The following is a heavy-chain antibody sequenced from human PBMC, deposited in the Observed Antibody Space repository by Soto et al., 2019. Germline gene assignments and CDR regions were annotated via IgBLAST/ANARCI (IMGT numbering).Heavy chain of an antibody. CDR3: ASERTTVPYDASDI. CDR2: IIPIFGTA. D-gene: IGHD4-17*01. J-gene: IGHJ3*02. V-gene: IGHV1-69*06. CDR1: GGTFSSYA. Sequence: SVKVSCKASGGTFSSYAISWVRQAPGQGLEWMAGIIPIFGTANYAQKFQGRVTITADKSTSTAYMELSSLRSEDTAVYYCASERTTVPYDASDIWGQGTMVPVSS.